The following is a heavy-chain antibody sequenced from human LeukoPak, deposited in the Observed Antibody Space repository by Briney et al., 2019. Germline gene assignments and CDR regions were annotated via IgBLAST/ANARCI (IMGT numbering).Heavy chain of an antibody. J-gene: IGHJ4*02. D-gene: IGHD3-22*01. CDR1: EFMFDV. Sequence: GGSLRLSCVGSEFMFDVLHWVRQAPGKGLEWVSGISWNSDLIGYADSVKGRFTISRDNDSNTVYLQMNGLRLEDMGFYYCTKSPSFTLGGGYLDSWGQGILVTVSS. V-gene: IGHV3-9*03. CDR3: TKSPSFTLGGGYLDS. CDR2: ISWNSDLI.